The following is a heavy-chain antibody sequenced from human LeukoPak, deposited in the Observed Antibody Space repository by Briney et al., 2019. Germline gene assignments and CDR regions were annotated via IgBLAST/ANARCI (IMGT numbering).Heavy chain of an antibody. CDR3: ARVPQIAYCSGGSCYRFDI. D-gene: IGHD2-15*01. CDR1: GYSFINYD. Sequence: ASVKVSCKGSGYSFINYDINWVRQATGQGLEWVGWMNPKSGNTDSAQKFKGRVTFTRDTSITTAYMDLSSLKSEDTAVYFCARVPQIAYCSGGSCYRFDIWGQGTMVTVSS. V-gene: IGHV1-8*03. CDR2: MNPKSGNT. J-gene: IGHJ3*02.